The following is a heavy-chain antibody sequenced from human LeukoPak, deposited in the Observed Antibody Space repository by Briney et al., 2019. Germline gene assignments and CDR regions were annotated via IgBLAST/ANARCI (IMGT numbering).Heavy chain of an antibody. CDR2: ISYDGTNK. D-gene: IGHD4-11*01. V-gene: IGHV3-30-3*01. CDR3: AKGSYSCKGDRCPQYCYYMDV. J-gene: IGHJ6*03. Sequence: GRSPRPSCAASGFTFRSFAFHWGRQAPGQGLEWGAVISYDGTNKWYADSVRGPFTISRHNSKNTLYLQMTSLRVEDTAVYSCAKGSYSCKGDRCPQYCYYMDVWGQGTLVTVSS. CDR1: GFTFRSFA.